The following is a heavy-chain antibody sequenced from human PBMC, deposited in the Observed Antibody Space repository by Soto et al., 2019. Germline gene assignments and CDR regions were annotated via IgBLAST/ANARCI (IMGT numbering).Heavy chain of an antibody. Sequence: PSETLSLTCTVCGGSISSSSYYWGWIRQPPGKGLEWIGSIYYSGSTYYNPSLKSRVTISVDTSKNQFSLKLSSVTAADTAVYYCARHDYYYGMDVWGQGTTVTVSS. J-gene: IGHJ6*02. CDR3: ARHDYYYGMDV. V-gene: IGHV4-39*01. CDR1: GGSISSSSYY. CDR2: IYYSGST.